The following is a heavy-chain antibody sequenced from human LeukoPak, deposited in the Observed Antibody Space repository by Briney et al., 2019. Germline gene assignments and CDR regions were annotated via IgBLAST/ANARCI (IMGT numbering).Heavy chain of an antibody. D-gene: IGHD3-22*01. CDR3: ARSERYYYDSSGYLYFQH. Sequence: ASVKVSCKASGYTFTDYYMHWVRQAPGQGLEWMGWINPNSGGTNYAQKLQGRVTMTTDTSTSTAYMELRSLRSDDTAVYYCARSERYYYDSSGYLYFQHWGQGTLVTVSS. CDR1: GYTFTDYY. V-gene: IGHV1-2*02. J-gene: IGHJ1*01. CDR2: INPNSGGT.